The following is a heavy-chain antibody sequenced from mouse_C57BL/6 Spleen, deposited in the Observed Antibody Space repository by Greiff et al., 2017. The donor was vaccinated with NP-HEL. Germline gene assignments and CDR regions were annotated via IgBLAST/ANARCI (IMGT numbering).Heavy chain of an antibody. CDR1: GYAFSSYW. J-gene: IGHJ2*01. V-gene: IGHV1-80*01. CDR3: AKGGDGYYHY. Sequence: VKLVESGAELVKPGASVKISCKASGYAFSSYWMNWVKQRPGKGLEWIGQIYPGDGDTNYNGKFKGKATLTADKSSSTAYMQLSSLTSEDSAVYFCAKGGDGYYHYWGQGTTLTVSS. CDR2: IYPGDGDT. D-gene: IGHD2-3*01.